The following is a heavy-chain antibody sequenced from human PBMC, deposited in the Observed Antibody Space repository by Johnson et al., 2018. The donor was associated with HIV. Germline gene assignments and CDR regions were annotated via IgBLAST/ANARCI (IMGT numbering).Heavy chain of an antibody. J-gene: IGHJ3*02. V-gene: IGHV3-NL1*01. CDR2: IYSGGNT. CDR1: GFTFSSYD. CDR3: ALGGSWYAFDI. Sequence: QVQLVESGGGVVQPGRSLILSCAASGFTFSSYDMHCVRQAPGKGLEWVSVIYSGGNTYYADSVKGRFTISRDNSKNTLYLQMNSLRAEDTAVYYCALGGSWYAFDIWGQGTMVTVSS. D-gene: IGHD2-15*01.